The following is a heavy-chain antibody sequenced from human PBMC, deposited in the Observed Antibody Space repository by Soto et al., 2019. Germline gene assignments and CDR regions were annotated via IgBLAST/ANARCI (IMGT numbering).Heavy chain of an antibody. V-gene: IGHV3-30*18. CDR1: GFTFSSYG. CDR2: ISYDGSNK. D-gene: IGHD5-18*01. CDR3: AKALLDTAMVADSLLQYYYYGMDV. Sequence: GGSLRLSCAASGFTFSSYGMHWVRQAPGKGLEWVAVISYDGSNKYYADSVKGRFTISRDNSKNTLYLQMNSLRAEDTAVYYCAKALLDTAMVADSLLQYYYYGMDVWGQGTTVTVSS. J-gene: IGHJ6*02.